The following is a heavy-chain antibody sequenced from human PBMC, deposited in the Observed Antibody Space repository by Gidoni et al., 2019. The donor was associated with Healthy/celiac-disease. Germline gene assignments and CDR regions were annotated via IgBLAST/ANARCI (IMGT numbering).Heavy chain of an antibody. CDR1: GGTFSSYA. CDR3: ARVAPGTTYYYYGMDV. D-gene: IGHD1-7*01. V-gene: IGHV1-69*06. CDR2: IIPIFGTA. Sequence: QVQLVQSGAEVKKPGSSVQVSCKASGGTFSSYAISWVRQAPGQGLEWMGGIIPIFGTANYAQKFQGRVTITADKSTSTAYMELSSLRSEDTAVYYCARVAPGTTYYYYGMDVWGQGTTVTVSS. J-gene: IGHJ6*02.